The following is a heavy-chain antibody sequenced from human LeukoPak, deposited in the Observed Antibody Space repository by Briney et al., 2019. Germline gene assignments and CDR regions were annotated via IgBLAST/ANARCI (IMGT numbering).Heavy chain of an antibody. D-gene: IGHD6-13*01. J-gene: IGHJ4*02. V-gene: IGHV3-33*08. CDR2: IWYDGSNK. Sequence: GGSLRLSCAASGFTFSSYWMSWVRQAPGKGLEWVAVIWYDGSNKYYADSVKGRFTISRDNSKNTLYLQMNSLRAEDTAVYYCARDRYSSSWYTDYWGQGTLVTVSS. CDR3: ARDRYSSSWYTDY. CDR1: GFTFSSYW.